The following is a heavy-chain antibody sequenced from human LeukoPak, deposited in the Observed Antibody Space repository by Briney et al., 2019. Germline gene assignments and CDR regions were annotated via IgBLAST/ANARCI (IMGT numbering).Heavy chain of an antibody. CDR1: GGSISSGSYY. CDR2: IYTSGST. CDR3: ARVAAGPWYYYGMDV. V-gene: IGHV4-61*02. Sequence: TLSLTCTVSGGSISSGSYYWSWIRQPAGKGLEWIGRIYTSGSTNYNPSLKSRVTISVDTSKNQFSLKLSSVTAADTAVYYSARVAAGPWYYYGMDVWGQGTTVTVSS. J-gene: IGHJ6*02. D-gene: IGHD6-13*01.